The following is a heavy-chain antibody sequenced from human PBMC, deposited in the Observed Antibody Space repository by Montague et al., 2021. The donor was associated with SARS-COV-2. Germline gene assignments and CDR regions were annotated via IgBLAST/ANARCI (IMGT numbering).Heavy chain of an antibody. V-gene: IGHV4-4*02. Sequence: SETLSLTCTVSGDSISRSNWWTWVRQPPGKVLEWIGEIYHSGSPNYNPSLKSPVTISVDRSKSQFSLNLRSVTAADTAVYYRARKTIYFDYWGQGTLVTVSS. CDR2: IYHSGSP. CDR1: GDSISRSNW. D-gene: IGHD1/OR15-1a*01. CDR3: ARKTIYFDY. J-gene: IGHJ4*02.